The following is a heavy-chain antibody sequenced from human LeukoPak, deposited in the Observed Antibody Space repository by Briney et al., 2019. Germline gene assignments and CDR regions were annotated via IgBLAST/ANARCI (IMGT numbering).Heavy chain of an antibody. CDR3: ARSHGSSVYYYYGMDV. CDR1: GGSISTYY. V-gene: IGHV4-59*01. J-gene: IGHJ6*02. Sequence: PSETLCLACAVSGGSISTYYWSWIRQPPGKGLEWVGYIYFSGSTNYNPSLKRRVTISVDTSKNQFSLKLSSVTAADTAVYYCARSHGSSVYYYYGMDVWGQGTTVTVSS. D-gene: IGHD6-6*01. CDR2: IYFSGST.